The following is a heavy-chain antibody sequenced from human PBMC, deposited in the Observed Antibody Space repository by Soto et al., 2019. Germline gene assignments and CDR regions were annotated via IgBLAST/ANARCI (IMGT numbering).Heavy chain of an antibody. V-gene: IGHV4-34*01. CDR3: AREEQQLRAFDI. Sequence: ETLSLTCAVYGGSFSGYYWSWIRQPPGKGLEWIGEINHSGSTNYNPSLKSRVTISVDTSKNQFSLKLSSVTAADTAVYYCAREEQQLRAFDIWGQGTMVTVSS. CDR1: GGSFSGYY. D-gene: IGHD6-13*01. CDR2: INHSGST. J-gene: IGHJ3*02.